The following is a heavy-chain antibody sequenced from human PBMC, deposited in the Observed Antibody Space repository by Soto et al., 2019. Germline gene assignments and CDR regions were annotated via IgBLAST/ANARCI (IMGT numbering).Heavy chain of an antibody. J-gene: IGHJ6*03. CDR2: INHLGSI. D-gene: IGHD2-21*01. V-gene: IGHV4-34*01. Sequence: SETLSLTCVVSGGSLSDYFWSWIRQPPGMALEWIGEINHLGSINYNPSLRSRVTMSVDTSKNQFSLTLNSVTAADTATYYCARGGISHWAYFYYMDGWDRGTTVTVSS. CDR3: ARGGISHWAYFYYMDG. CDR1: GGSLSDYF.